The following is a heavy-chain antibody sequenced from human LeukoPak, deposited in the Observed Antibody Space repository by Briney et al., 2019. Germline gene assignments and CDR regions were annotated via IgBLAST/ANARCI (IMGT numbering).Heavy chain of an antibody. Sequence: SETLSLTCTVSGGSISSYYWSWIRQPPGKGLEWIGYIYYSGSTNYNPSLKSRVTISVDTSKNQFSLKLSSVTAADTAVYYCARHRGHDYGDRSRFDPWGQGTLVTVSS. V-gene: IGHV4-59*08. CDR3: ARHRGHDYGDRSRFDP. J-gene: IGHJ5*02. CDR1: GGSISSYY. CDR2: IYYSGST. D-gene: IGHD4-17*01.